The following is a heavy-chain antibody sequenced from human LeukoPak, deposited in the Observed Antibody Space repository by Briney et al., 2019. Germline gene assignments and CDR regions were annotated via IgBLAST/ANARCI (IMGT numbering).Heavy chain of an antibody. V-gene: IGHV1-18*01. Sequence: ASVKVSCKASGYTFTSYGISWVRQAPGQGLEWMGWISAYNGNTNYAQKLQGRVTMTTDTSTSTAHMELRSLRSDDTAVYYCARDGSGYTFDYWGQGTLVTVSS. CDR3: ARDGSGYTFDY. D-gene: IGHD5-12*01. CDR2: ISAYNGNT. J-gene: IGHJ4*02. CDR1: GYTFTSYG.